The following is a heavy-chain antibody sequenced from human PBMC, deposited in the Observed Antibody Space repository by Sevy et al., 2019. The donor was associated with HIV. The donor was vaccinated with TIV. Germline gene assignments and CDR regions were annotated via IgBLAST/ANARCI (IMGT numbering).Heavy chain of an antibody. CDR2: INIDGTTT. CDR3: VRVPGEYYFDY. CDR1: GFTFSSYW. V-gene: IGHV3-74*01. Sequence: GGSLRLSCAASGFTFSSYWMHWVRQPPGKGLVWVSRINIDGTTTHYADSVKGRFTISRDNAKKTLYLKMNSLRPEDTAVYYCVRVPGEYYFDYWGQGTLVTVSS. J-gene: IGHJ4*02. D-gene: IGHD3-10*01.